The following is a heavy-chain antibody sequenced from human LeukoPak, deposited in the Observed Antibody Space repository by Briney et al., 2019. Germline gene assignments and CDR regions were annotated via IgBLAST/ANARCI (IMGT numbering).Heavy chain of an antibody. CDR3: ASWGDYYYGMDV. CDR2: ISSSSYI. Sequence: SGGSLRLSCAASGFTFSSYSMNWVRQAPGKGLEWVSSISSSSYIYYADSVKGRFTISRDNAKNSLYLQMNSLRAEDTAVYYCASWGDYYYGMDVWGQGTTVTVSS. V-gene: IGHV3-21*01. CDR1: GFTFSSYS. J-gene: IGHJ6*02. D-gene: IGHD3-16*01.